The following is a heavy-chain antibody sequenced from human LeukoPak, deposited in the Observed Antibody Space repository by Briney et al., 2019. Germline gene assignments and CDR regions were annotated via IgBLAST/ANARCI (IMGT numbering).Heavy chain of an antibody. CDR1: GDSVSSGAYY. J-gene: IGHJ3*02. V-gene: IGHV4-31*03. CDR3: ARGHGLATTLDAFDI. Sequence: PSQTLSLTCTVSGDSVSSGAYYWNWIRQPPGKGLEWIGCMYYTGRTYYNPSLRSRVSMSVDTSTDQFSLNLSSVTAADTAVYYCARGHGLATTLDAFDIWGQGTLVTVSS. CDR2: MYYTGRT. D-gene: IGHD5-24*01.